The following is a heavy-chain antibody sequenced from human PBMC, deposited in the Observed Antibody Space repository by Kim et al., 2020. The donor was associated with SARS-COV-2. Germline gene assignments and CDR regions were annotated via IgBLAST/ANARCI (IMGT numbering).Heavy chain of an antibody. CDR3: ARGPQCTKTNCLYNGMDV. CDR2: FSGNSNYM. Sequence: GGSLRLSCAASGFTFSTHTMNWVRRAPGKGLEWVSSFSGNSNYMYYADSVKGRFTVSRDNAKNSLYLQMNSLRVGDTAVYYCARGPQCTKTNCLYNGMDV. V-gene: IGHV3-21*01. CDR1: GFTFSTHT. D-gene: IGHD2-8*01. J-gene: IGHJ6*01.